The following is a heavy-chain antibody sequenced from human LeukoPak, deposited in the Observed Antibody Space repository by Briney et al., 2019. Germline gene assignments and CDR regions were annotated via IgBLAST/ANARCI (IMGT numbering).Heavy chain of an antibody. CDR3: ARNENSGWGYFDY. J-gene: IGHJ4*02. CDR1: RSTFNSYA. Sequence: GGSLRLSCAASRSTFNSYAMSWVRQAPGKGLEWVSVIGGSNGITFYVGSVKGRFAISRDNSKDTLYLQMNSLGAEDTAVYYCARNENSGWGYFDYWGQGTLVTVSS. CDR2: IGGSNGIT. D-gene: IGHD5-12*01. V-gene: IGHV3-23*01.